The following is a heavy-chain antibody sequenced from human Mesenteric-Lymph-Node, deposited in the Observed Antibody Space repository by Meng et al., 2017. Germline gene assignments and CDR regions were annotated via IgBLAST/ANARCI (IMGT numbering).Heavy chain of an antibody. CDR3: ARDHGSLNWFDP. D-gene: IGHD6-25*01. Sequence: VEAGGCWVRAGWHLCLSCAASGFTFSGSYMTWIRQPPGQGLEWLASVRPTSGSLYFADSVKGRFSISRDNAKNSVSLQMPRLRVEDTAVYYCARDHGSLNWFDPWGQGTLVTVSS. J-gene: IGHJ5*02. V-gene: IGHV3-11*04. CDR1: GFTFSGSY. CDR2: VRPTSGSL.